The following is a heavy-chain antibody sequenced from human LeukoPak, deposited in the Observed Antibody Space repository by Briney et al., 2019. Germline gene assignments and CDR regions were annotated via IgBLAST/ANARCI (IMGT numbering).Heavy chain of an antibody. V-gene: IGHV3-23*01. D-gene: IGHD1-26*01. CDR2: ISGSGGST. CDR1: GFTFSSYA. J-gene: IGHJ3*02. CDR3: ANWYSGSLEAFDI. Sequence: GGSLRLSCAASGFTFSSYAMSWVRQAPGKGLEWVSAISGSGGSTYYADSVKGRFTISRDNSKNTLYLQMNSLRAEDTAVFYCANWYSGSLEAFDIWGQGTMATVSS.